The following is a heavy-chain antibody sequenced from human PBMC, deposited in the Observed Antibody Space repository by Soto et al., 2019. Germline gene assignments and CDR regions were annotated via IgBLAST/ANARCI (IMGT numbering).Heavy chain of an antibody. Sequence: PGGSLRLSCAASGFTFSSYGMHWVRQAPGKGLEWVAVIWYDGSNKYYADSVKGRFTISRDNSKNTLYLQINSLRAEDTAVYYCARDYYYDILTGQTKPYYYGMDVWGQGTTVTVSS. CDR3: ARDYYYDILTGQTKPYYYGMDV. D-gene: IGHD3-9*01. V-gene: IGHV3-33*01. CDR1: GFTFSSYG. J-gene: IGHJ6*02. CDR2: IWYDGSNK.